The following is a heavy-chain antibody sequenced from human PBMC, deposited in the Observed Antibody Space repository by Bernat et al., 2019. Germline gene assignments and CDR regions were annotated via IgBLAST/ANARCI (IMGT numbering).Heavy chain of an antibody. J-gene: IGHJ3*01. D-gene: IGHD4-17*01. CDR3: ARLEVTTVDAFDL. V-gene: IGHV4-59*08. CDR2: IYYSGST. Sequence: QVQLQESGPGLVKPSETLSLTCTVSGGSISSYYWSWIRQPPGKGLEWIGYIYYSGSTNYNPSLKSRVTISVDTSKNQFSLKLSSVTAADTAVYYCARLEVTTVDAFDLWGQGTMVTVSS. CDR1: GGSISSYY.